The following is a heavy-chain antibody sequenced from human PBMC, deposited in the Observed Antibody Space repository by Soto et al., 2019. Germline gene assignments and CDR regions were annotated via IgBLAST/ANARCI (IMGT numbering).Heavy chain of an antibody. V-gene: IGHV3-7*01. CDR2: ISKDGGDK. Sequence: GGSLRLSCAASGFSFSDYGMNWVRQAPGMGLESVASISKDGGDKYYVDSVRGRFTISRDNAKNSLYLQIDSLRAEDTAVYYCARIRGDFWPSYYKNEFDYWGQGTLLTVSS. D-gene: IGHD3-10*01. J-gene: IGHJ4*02. CDR1: GFSFSDYG. CDR3: ARIRGDFWPSYYKNEFDY.